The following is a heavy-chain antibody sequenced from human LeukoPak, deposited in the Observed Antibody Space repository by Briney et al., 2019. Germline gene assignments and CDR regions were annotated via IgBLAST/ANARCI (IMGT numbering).Heavy chain of an antibody. V-gene: IGHV3-23*01. CDR3: AKPLVGATVGNAFDF. Sequence: GGSLRLSCAASGFTFSSYAMSWVRQAPGKGLEWVSAISGSGGSTYYADSVKGRFTISRDNSKNSLYLQMNSLRTEDTALYYCAKPLVGATVGNAFDFWGQGTMVTVSS. CDR2: ISGSGGST. CDR1: GFTFSSYA. J-gene: IGHJ3*01. D-gene: IGHD1-26*01.